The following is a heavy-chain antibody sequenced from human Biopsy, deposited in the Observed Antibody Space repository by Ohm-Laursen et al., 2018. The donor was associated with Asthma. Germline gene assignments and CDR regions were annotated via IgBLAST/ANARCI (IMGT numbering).Heavy chain of an antibody. J-gene: IGHJ6*02. V-gene: IGHV1-3*01. CDR1: GYTFINYA. D-gene: IGHD5-12*01. CDR3: ARGYSGSDRIVYYYSGLEV. Sequence: GASVKVSCKASGYTFINYAIHWVRQAPGQRLEWMGGLNPGIGKTKYSQMVQGRVTITRDTSASTAYMDLSSLRSEDTAVYYCARGYSGSDRIVYYYSGLEVWGQGTTVTVSS. CDR2: LNPGIGKT.